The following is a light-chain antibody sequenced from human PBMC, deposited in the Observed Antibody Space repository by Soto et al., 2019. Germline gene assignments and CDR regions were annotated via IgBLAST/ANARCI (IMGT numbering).Light chain of an antibody. Sequence: EIVLTQSPGTLSLSPGERATLSCRASQSVSSSYLAWYQQKPGQAPRLLIYGASTRATGIPDMFSGSGSGTDSTLTISRLEPEDFAVYYCQQYGSSPLTFGPGTKVDIK. CDR1: QSVSSSY. CDR3: QQYGSSPLT. V-gene: IGKV3-20*01. CDR2: GAS. J-gene: IGKJ3*01.